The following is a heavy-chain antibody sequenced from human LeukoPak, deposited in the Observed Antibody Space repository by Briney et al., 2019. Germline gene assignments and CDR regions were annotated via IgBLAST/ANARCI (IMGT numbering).Heavy chain of an antibody. J-gene: IGHJ6*02. CDR1: GGSISSGGYY. V-gene: IGHV4-31*03. CDR3: ASYSDSTYYYYYGMDV. CDR2: IYYSGST. D-gene: IGHD2-2*01. Sequence: SETLSLTCTVSGGSISSGGYYWSWIRQHPGKGLEWIGYIYYSGSTYYNPSLKSRVTISVGTSKNQFSLKLSSVTAADTAVYYCASYSDSTYYYYYGMDVWGQGTAVTVSS.